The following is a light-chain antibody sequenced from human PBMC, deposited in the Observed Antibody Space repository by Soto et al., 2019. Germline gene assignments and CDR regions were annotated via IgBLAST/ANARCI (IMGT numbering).Light chain of an antibody. J-gene: IGKJ1*01. CDR2: GAS. CDR3: QQYDSSPRT. CDR1: QSISSSY. Sequence: IVMTQSPASLSVPPGERATLSCRAGQSISSSYLAWYQQKPGQAPRLLIYGASSRATGIPGRFSGSGSGTDFTLTINRLEPEDFAVYYCQQYDSSPRTFGQGTKVDIK. V-gene: IGKV3-20*01.